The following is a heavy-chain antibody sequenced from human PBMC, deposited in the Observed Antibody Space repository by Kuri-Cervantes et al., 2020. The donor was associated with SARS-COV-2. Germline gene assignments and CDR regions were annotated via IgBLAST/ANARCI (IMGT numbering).Heavy chain of an antibody. CDR1: GYSISSGYY. V-gene: IGHV3-23*01. J-gene: IGHJ4*02. CDR3: AKSPPDSITNYLYYFDL. CDR2: ISGSGGST. D-gene: IGHD1-7*01. Sequence: GGSLRLSCTVSGYSISSGYYWGWIRQPPGKGLEWVSAISGSGGSTYYADSVKGRFTISRDNSKNTLYLQMNSLRVEDSALYFCAKSPPDSITNYLYYFDLWGQGTLVTVSS.